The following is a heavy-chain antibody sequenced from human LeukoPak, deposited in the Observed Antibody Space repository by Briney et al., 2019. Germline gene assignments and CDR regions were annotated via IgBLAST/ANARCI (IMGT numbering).Heavy chain of an antibody. CDR2: ISAYNGNT. J-gene: IGHJ6*04. D-gene: IGHD3-10*01. V-gene: IGHV1-18*04. CDR1: GYTFTSYG. CDR3: AILEDGSGSYYNWGGLYGMDV. Sequence: ASVTVSCKASGYTFTSYGISWVRQAPGQGLEWMGWISAYNGNTNYAQKLQGRVTMTTDTSTSTAYMELRSLRSDDTAVYYCAILEDGSGSYYNWGGLYGMDVWGKGTTVTVSS.